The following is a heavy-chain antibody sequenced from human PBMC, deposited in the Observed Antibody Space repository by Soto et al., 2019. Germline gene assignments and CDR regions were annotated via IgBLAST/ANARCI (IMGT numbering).Heavy chain of an antibody. CDR2: IWYDGSNK. Sequence: QVQLVESGAGVVQPGRSLRLSCAASGFTFSSYGMHWVRQAPGTGLEWVAVIWYDGSNKYYADSVKGRFTISRDNSKNTLYLQMNSLRAEDTDVYYCARDSLRAYGEDDIWGQGRMVTVSS. J-gene: IGHJ3*02. V-gene: IGHV3-33*01. CDR3: ARDSLRAYGEDDI. D-gene: IGHD3-10*01. CDR1: GFTFSSYG.